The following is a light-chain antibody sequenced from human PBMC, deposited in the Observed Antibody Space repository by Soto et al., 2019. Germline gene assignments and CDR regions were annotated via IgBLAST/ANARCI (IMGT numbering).Light chain of an antibody. CDR2: AAS. J-gene: IGKJ4*01. Sequence: DIKMTQSPSSLSASVGDRVTITCRASQTISYYLNWYQQKPGKAPKLLIYAASSLQSGVPSRFSGSGSGTDFTLTISSLQPEDFATYYCQQSYSTPVLTFGGGTKVEIK. CDR1: QTISYY. CDR3: QQSYSTPVLT. V-gene: IGKV1-39*01.